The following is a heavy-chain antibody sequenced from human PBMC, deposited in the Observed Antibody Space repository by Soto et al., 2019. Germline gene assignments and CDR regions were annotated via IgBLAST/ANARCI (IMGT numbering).Heavy chain of an antibody. CDR2: IIPKDRTP. D-gene: IGHD3-9*01. V-gene: IGHV1-69*01. Sequence: QVQLVQSGAEVQKPGSSVKVSCRAFGGTFSTSANTWVRQAPGQGLGWMGGIIPKDRTPTYAERFQDRVTITADESTTTAYMELSSLRSEDTALYYCASARTAHYPSTLWGQGTLVTVSS. CDR1: GGTFSTSA. CDR3: ASARTAHYPSTL. J-gene: IGHJ4*02.